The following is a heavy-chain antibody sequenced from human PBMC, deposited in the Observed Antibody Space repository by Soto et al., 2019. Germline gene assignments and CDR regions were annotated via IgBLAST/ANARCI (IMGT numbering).Heavy chain of an antibody. Sequence: EVQLLESGGGLVQPGGSLRLSCAASGFTFSSYAMSWVRQAPGKGLEWVSAISGSGGSTYYADSVKGRFTISRDNSKNTLYLQMNSLRAEDTAVYYCAKLRKYSVSYYPGYFDYWGQGTLVTVSS. CDR2: ISGSGGST. D-gene: IGHD1-26*01. J-gene: IGHJ4*02. CDR1: GFTFSSYA. V-gene: IGHV3-23*01. CDR3: AKLRKYSVSYYPGYFDY.